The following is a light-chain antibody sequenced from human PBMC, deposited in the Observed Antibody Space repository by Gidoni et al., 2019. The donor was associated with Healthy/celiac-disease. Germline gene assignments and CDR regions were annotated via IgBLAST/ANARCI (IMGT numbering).Light chain of an antibody. CDR1: QSVSSSD. J-gene: IGKJ3*01. CDR3: QQYGSSPLFT. V-gene: IGKV3-20*01. CDR2: GAS. Sequence: EIVLTQSPGTLSLSPGERATLSCRASQSVSSSDLAWYKPKPGQAPRLLIYGASRRDTGIPDRVSGSGYRTDFTLTISRLEPEDFVVYYCQQYGSSPLFTFGHGTKVDIK.